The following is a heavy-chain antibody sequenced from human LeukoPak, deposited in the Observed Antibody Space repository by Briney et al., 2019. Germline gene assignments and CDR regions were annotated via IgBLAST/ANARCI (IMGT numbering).Heavy chain of an antibody. V-gene: IGHV3-48*01. Sequence: PGGSLRLSCAASGFTFSSYSMNWVRQAPGKGLEWVSYISSSSSTIYHADSVKGRLTISRDNAKNSLYLQMNSLRAEDTAVYYCARRNAMDVWGQGTTVIVFS. J-gene: IGHJ6*02. CDR2: ISSSSSTI. CDR1: GFTFSSYS. CDR3: ARRNAMDV.